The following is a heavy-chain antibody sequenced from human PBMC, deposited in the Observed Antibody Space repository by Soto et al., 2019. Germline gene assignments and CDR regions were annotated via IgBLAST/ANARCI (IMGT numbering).Heavy chain of an antibody. CDR2: ISYDGSNK. J-gene: IGHJ4*02. CDR1: GFTFSSYA. V-gene: IGHV3-30-3*01. CDR3: ARGLGGDHDY. D-gene: IGHD4-17*01. Sequence: QVQLVESGGGVVQPGRSLRLSCAASGFTFSSYAMHWVRQAPGKGLEWVAVISYDGSNKYYADSVKGRFTISRDNSKNTLYLQMNSLRAEDTAVSYCARGLGGDHDYWGQGTLVTVSS.